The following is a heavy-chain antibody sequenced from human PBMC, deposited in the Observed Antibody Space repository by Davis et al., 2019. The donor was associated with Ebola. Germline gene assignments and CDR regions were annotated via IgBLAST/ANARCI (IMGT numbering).Heavy chain of an antibody. D-gene: IGHD3-9*01. CDR3: ARDAFSLSRYDTEDH. Sequence: GGSLRLSCAASGFTFYRYEMNWVRQAPGKGLEWVSYISGSATSTFYADSVKGRFTISRDNARDSLYLQMDSLGVEDTAIYCCARDAFSLSRYDTEDHWGQGTLVTVSS. CDR2: ISGSATST. V-gene: IGHV3-48*03. J-gene: IGHJ4*02. CDR1: GFTFYRYE.